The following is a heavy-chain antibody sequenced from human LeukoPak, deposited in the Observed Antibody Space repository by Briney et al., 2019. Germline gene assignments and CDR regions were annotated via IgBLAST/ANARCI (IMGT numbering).Heavy chain of an antibody. D-gene: IGHD3-22*01. J-gene: IGHJ6*03. Sequence: KSSETLSLTCAVYGGSFSGYDWSWIRQPPGKGREWIGEINHSGSTNYNPSLKSRVTISVDTSKNQFSLKLSSVTAADTAVYYCARVTVYYDSSGYYPWYYYYCMDVWGKGTTVTVSS. CDR1: GGSFSGYD. CDR2: INHSGST. V-gene: IGHV4-34*01. CDR3: ARVTVYYDSSGYYPWYYYYCMDV.